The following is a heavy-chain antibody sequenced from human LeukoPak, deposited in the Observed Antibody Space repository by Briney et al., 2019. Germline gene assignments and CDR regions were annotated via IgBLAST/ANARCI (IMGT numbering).Heavy chain of an antibody. J-gene: IGHJ6*02. Sequence: SVKVSCKASGFTFTSSAMQWVRQARGQRLEWIGWIVVGSGNTNYAQKFQERVTITRDMSTSTAYMELSSLRSEDTAVYYCATDSSTYYDILTGYLAPGYYYYGMDVWGQGTTVTVSS. CDR3: ATDSSTYYDILTGYLAPGYYYYGMDV. D-gene: IGHD3-9*01. CDR1: GFTFTSSA. V-gene: IGHV1-58*02. CDR2: IVVGSGNT.